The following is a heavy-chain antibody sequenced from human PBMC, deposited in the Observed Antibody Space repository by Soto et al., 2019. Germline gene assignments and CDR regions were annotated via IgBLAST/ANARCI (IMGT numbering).Heavy chain of an antibody. J-gene: IGHJ6*02. CDR2: IYYSGST. Sequence: SETLSLTCTVSGGSISSGGYYWSWIRQHPGKGLEWIGYIYYSGSTYYNPSLKSRVTISVDTSKNQFSLKLSSVTAADTAVYYCARDGLLLFGELSPSSYCGMDVRGPGTTVT. CDR3: ARDGLLLFGELSPSSYCGMDV. CDR1: GGSISSGGYY. D-gene: IGHD3-10*01. V-gene: IGHV4-31*03.